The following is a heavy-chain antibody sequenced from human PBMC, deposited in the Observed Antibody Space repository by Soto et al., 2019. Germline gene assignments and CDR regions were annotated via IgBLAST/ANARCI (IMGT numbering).Heavy chain of an antibody. J-gene: IGHJ5*02. CDR3: ARVSSSGYYYWFDP. CDR2: IYDRGST. V-gene: IGHV4-38-2*01. D-gene: IGHD3-22*01. Sequence: PSETLSLTCAVSGYSISSGYYWGWIRQPPGKGPEWIGSIYDRGSTSKNPSLRRAVTIPVDTSKNHFSLKLRSVTAVDTAVYYCARVSSSGYYYWFDPWGQGTLVTVSS. CDR1: GYSISSGYY.